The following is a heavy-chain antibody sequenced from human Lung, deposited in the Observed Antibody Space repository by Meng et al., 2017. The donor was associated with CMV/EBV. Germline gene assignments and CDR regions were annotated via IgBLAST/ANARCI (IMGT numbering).Heavy chain of an antibody. Sequence: VQLGGAGGGVVQPGRSRRLSCAASGFTITAYPMHWVRQVPGKGLEWVTVDGNNKYYADSVKGRFTISRDNSRNTLDLQMDSLRTEDTAIYYCARENLELQGTVDYWGQGTLVTVSS. D-gene: IGHD1-7*01. CDR1: GFTITAYP. CDR2: DGNNK. CDR3: ARENLELQGTVDY. V-gene: IGHV3-30*03. J-gene: IGHJ4*02.